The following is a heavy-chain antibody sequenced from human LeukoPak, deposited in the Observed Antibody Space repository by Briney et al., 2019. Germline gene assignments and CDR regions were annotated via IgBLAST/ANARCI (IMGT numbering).Heavy chain of an antibody. CDR3: ARDRTAALFYY. D-gene: IGHD2-15*01. J-gene: IGHJ4*02. CDR2: ISSSSDTI. V-gene: IGHV3-48*02. CDR1: GFTFSSYW. Sequence: GGSLRLSCAASGFTFSSYWMHWVRQAPGKGLEWVSFISSSSDTIYYADSVKGRFIISRDNAKNSLYLQMNSLREEDTAVYYCARDRTAALFYYWGQGTLVTVSS.